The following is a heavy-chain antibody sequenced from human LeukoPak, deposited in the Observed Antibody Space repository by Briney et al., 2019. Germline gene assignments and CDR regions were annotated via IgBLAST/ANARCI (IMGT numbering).Heavy chain of an antibody. D-gene: IGHD1-1*01. Sequence: GGSLRLSCAASXXTXPDYXXXWVXXAXXXXXXXXXTIFNNGANAFYADSVRGRFTISRDNSNNTLFLQMISVRAEDTATYYCAKEVHEVYYYGPDVWGHGTTVIVSS. V-gene: IGHV3-23*01. CDR3: AKEVHEVYYYGPDV. CDR2: IFNNGANA. CDR1: XXTXPDYX. J-gene: IGHJ6*02.